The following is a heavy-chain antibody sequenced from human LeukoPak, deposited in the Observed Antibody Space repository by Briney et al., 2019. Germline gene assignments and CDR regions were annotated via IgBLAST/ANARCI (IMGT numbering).Heavy chain of an antibody. CDR2: INHSGST. V-gene: IGHV4-34*01. Sequence: SETLSLTCAVYGGSFSDYYWSWIRQPTGKGLEWIGEINHSGSTNYNPSLKGRVTISVDTSKNQFSLKLSSVTAADTAVYYCARGDYVWGSYRYPWFDPWGQGTLVTVSS. CDR3: ARGDYVWGSYRYPWFDP. D-gene: IGHD3-16*02. J-gene: IGHJ5*02. CDR1: GGSFSDYY.